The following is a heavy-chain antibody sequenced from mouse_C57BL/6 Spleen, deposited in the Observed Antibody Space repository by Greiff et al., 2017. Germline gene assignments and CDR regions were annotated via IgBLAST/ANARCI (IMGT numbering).Heavy chain of an antibody. J-gene: IGHJ1*03. CDR2: IDPSDSYT. CDR1: GYTFTSYW. V-gene: IGHV1-50*01. D-gene: IGHD1-1*01. CDR3: ARCYGSSQSWYFDV. Sequence: HVQLQQPGAELVKPGASVKLSCKASGYTFTSYWMQWVKQRPGQGLEWIGEIDPSDSYTNYNQKFKGKATLTVDTSSSTAYMQLSSLTSEDSAVYYCARCYGSSQSWYFDVWGTGTTVTVSS.